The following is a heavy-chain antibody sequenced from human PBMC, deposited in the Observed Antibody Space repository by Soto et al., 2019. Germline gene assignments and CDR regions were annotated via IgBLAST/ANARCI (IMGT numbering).Heavy chain of an antibody. J-gene: IGHJ4*02. CDR2: IYYSGST. D-gene: IGHD2-15*01. CDR1: GGSISSYY. Sequence: SETLSLTCTVSGGSISSYYWSWIRQPPGKGLEWIGYIYYSGSTNYNPSLKSRVTISVDTSKNQFSLKLSSVTAADTAVYYCARGGWQNDYWGQGTLVTVSS. V-gene: IGHV4-59*01. CDR3: ARGGWQNDY.